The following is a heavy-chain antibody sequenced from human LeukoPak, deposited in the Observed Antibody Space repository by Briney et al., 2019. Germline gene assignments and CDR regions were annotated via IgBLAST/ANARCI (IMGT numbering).Heavy chain of an antibody. V-gene: IGHV3-15*01. CDR2: IKTKTDGRTT. D-gene: IGHD5-18*01. Sequence: GGSLRLPCAASGFVFNNAWMSWVRQAPGKGLEWVGHIKTKTDGRTTDYATAVKERFTISRDDSKDTLYLQMSGLKTEDTGTYFCTTAGRFMKFSNSYINYWGQGTLVTVSS. J-gene: IGHJ4*02. CDR1: GFVFNNAW. CDR3: TTAGRFMKFSNSYINY.